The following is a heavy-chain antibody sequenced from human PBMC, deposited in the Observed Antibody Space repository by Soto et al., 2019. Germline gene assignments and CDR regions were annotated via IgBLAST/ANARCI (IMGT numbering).Heavy chain of an antibody. CDR3: ARWANYFDY. CDR2: INHSGST. D-gene: IGHD5-12*01. Sequence: PSETLSLTCAVYGGSFSCFYWSWIRQPPGKGLEWIGEINHSGSTNYNPSLKSRVTISVDTSRNQLSLKLSSVTAADTAVYYCARWANYFDYWGQGTLVTVSS. CDR1: GGSFSCFY. J-gene: IGHJ4*02. V-gene: IGHV4-34*01.